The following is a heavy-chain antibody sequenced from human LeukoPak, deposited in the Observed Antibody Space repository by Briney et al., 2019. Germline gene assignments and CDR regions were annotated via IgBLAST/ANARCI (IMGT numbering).Heavy chain of an antibody. Sequence: ASVKVSCKASGGTFSSYAISWVRQAPGQGLEWMGGIIPIFGTANYAQKFQGRVTITADESTSTAYMELSSLRSEDTAVYYCASPWEGSGSYYSTDYWGQGTPVTVSS. CDR1: GGTFSSYA. V-gene: IGHV1-69*13. CDR2: IIPIFGTA. CDR3: ASPWEGSGSYYSTDY. J-gene: IGHJ4*02. D-gene: IGHD3-10*01.